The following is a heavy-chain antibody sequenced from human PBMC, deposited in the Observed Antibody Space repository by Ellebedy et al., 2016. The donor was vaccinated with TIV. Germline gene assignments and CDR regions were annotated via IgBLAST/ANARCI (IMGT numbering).Heavy chain of an antibody. CDR3: ARRSPDFAFAS. CDR1: GFTFSTYP. V-gene: IGHV3-23*01. D-gene: IGHD3/OR15-3a*01. J-gene: IGHJ4*02. Sequence: GESLKISCAASGFTFSTYPRNWVRQAPGKGQEWVSIFSANGGTTYYADSVKGRFTISRDNSKNTLFLQMSSLRAEDTAVYFCARRSPDFAFASWGQGTLLTVSS. CDR2: FSANGGTT.